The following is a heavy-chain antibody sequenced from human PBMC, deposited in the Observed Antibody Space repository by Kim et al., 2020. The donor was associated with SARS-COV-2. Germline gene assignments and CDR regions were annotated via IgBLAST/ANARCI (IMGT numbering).Heavy chain of an antibody. CDR3: AKDYRGVDYGVYYYYGMDV. CDR1: GFTFDDYA. D-gene: IGHD4-17*01. CDR2: ISGDGGST. Sequence: GGSLRLSCAASGFTFDDYAMHWVRQAPGKGLEWVSLISGDGGSTYYADSVKGRFTISRDNSKNSLYLQMNSLRTEDTALYYCAKDYRGVDYGVYYYYGMDVWGQGTTVTVSS. J-gene: IGHJ6*02. V-gene: IGHV3-43*02.